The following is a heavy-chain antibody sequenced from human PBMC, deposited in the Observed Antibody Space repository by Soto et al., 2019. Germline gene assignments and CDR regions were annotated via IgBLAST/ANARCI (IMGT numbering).Heavy chain of an antibody. CDR3: ARHAGEVRGQYYYYYGMDV. J-gene: IGHJ6*02. Sequence: SETLSLTCTVSGGSISSSSYYWGWIRQPPGKGLEWIGSIYYSGSTYYNPSLKSRVTISVDTSKNQFSLRLSSVTAADTAVYYCARHAGEVRGQYYYYYGMDVWGQGTTVTVSS. D-gene: IGHD3-10*01. V-gene: IGHV4-39*01. CDR1: GGSISSSSYY. CDR2: IYYSGST.